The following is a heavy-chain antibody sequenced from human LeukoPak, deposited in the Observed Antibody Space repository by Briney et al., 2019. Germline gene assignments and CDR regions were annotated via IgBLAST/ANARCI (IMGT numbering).Heavy chain of an antibody. CDR1: GGSISSYY. D-gene: IGHD3-9*01. V-gene: IGHV4-4*09. CDR2: IYTSGST. CDR3: ARRRHRYYDILTGYYRWFDP. J-gene: IGHJ5*02. Sequence: PSETLSLTCTVSGGSISSYYWSWIRQPPGKGLEWIGYIYTSGSTHYNPSLKSRVTISVDASKNQFSLKLTSVTAADTAVYYCARRRHRYYDILTGYYRWFDPWGEGTLVTVSS.